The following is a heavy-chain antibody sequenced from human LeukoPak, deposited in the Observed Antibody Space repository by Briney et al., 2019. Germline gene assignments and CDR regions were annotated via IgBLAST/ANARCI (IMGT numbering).Heavy chain of an antibody. CDR1: GGSLSSYY. Sequence: PSETLSLTCAVSGGSLSSYYWSWIRQPPGKGLEWIGYIYYSGSTNHNPSLKSRVSISVDTSKNQFSLKLNSVTTADTAMYYCAIFGSGGSWGQGTPVTVSS. V-gene: IGHV4-59*01. J-gene: IGHJ5*02. CDR3: AIFGSGGS. CDR2: IYYSGST. D-gene: IGHD2-15*01.